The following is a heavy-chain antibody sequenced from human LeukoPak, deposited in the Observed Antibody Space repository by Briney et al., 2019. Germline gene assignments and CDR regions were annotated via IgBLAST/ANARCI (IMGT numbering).Heavy chain of an antibody. CDR2: MNPNSGNT. Sequence: GASVKVSCKASGGTFSSYAISWVRQAPGQGLEWMGWMNPNSGNTGYAQKFQGRVTITRNTSISTAYMELSSLRSEDTAVYYCARSQWELLNYYYYMDVWGKGTTVTVSS. V-gene: IGHV1-8*03. CDR3: ARSQWELLNYYYYMDV. J-gene: IGHJ6*03. CDR1: GGTFSSYA. D-gene: IGHD1-26*01.